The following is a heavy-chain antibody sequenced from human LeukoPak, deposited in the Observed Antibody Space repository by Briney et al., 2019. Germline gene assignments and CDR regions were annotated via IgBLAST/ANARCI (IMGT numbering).Heavy chain of an antibody. CDR3: AKCVTGWPNWFDP. CDR2: IRTSGDNT. Sequence: GGSLRLSCAASGFTFSSYAMHWVRQAPGKGLEWVSTIRTSGDNTYYADSVKGRFTISRDNSKNTLYLQMISLRAEDTALYYCAKCVTGWPNWFDPWGQGTLVTVSS. D-gene: IGHD6-19*01. V-gene: IGHV3-23*01. J-gene: IGHJ5*02. CDR1: GFTFSSYA.